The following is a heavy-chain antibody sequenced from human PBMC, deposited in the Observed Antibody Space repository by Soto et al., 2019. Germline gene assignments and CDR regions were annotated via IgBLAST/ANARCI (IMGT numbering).Heavy chain of an antibody. J-gene: IGHJ6*02. CDR3: AREGLTGTIGLYYYYGMDV. Sequence: SETLSLTCTVSGGSISGYYWSWIRQPPGKGLEWIGYMYNTGSTVYNPSFKSRVTISVDTSKNQFSLKLSSVTAADTAVYYCAREGLTGTIGLYYYYGMDVWGQGTTVTVSS. V-gene: IGHV4-59*01. D-gene: IGHD1-7*01. CDR2: MYNTGST. CDR1: GGSISGYY.